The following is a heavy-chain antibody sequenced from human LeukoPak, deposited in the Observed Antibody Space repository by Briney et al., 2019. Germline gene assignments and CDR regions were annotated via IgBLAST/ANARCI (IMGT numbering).Heavy chain of an antibody. Sequence: SETLSLTCTVSGGSISSYYWSWIRQPPGKGLEWIGYIYYSGSTNYNPSLKSRVTISVDASKNQFSLKLSSVTAADTAVYYCARRSGYDSLDYWGQGTPVTVSS. CDR3: ARRSGYDSLDY. CDR2: IYYSGST. D-gene: IGHD5-12*01. V-gene: IGHV4-59*01. CDR1: GGSISSYY. J-gene: IGHJ4*02.